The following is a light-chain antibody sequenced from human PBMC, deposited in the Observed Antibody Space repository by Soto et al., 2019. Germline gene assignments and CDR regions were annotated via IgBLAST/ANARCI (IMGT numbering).Light chain of an antibody. CDR3: QQYDNRTWT. CDR1: QDISNY. V-gene: IGKV1-33*01. Sequence: DIQMTQSPSSLSASVGDRVTITCQACQDISNYLNWYQQKPGKAPKLLIYDASNLETGVPSRFSGSGSGTDFTFTISSLQPEDIATYYCQQYDNRTWTFGQGTKVEIK. J-gene: IGKJ1*01. CDR2: DAS.